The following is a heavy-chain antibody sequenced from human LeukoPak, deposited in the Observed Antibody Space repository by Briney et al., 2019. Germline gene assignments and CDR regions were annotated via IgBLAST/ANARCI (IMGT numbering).Heavy chain of an antibody. Sequence: SETLSLTCTVSGNSFGDYYWSWIRQPAGKGLEWIGRIYTSGSTTYNPSLKSRVTMSVDTSKNQFSLKLSSVTAADTAVYYCARDRYYYDSSARYFDYWGQGTLVTVSS. CDR2: IYTSGST. CDR3: ARDRYYYDSSARYFDY. CDR1: GNSFGDYY. D-gene: IGHD3-22*01. V-gene: IGHV4-4*07. J-gene: IGHJ4*02.